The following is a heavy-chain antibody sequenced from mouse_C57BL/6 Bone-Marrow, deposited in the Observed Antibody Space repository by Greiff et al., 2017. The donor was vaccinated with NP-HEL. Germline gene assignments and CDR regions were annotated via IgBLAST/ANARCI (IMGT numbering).Heavy chain of an antibody. D-gene: IGHD1-1*01. J-gene: IGHJ3*01. CDR3: ARHFYYGSSSWCAY. V-gene: IGHV5-6*01. CDR1: GFTFSSYG. Sequence: EVQLVESGGDLVKPGGSLKLSCAASGFTFSSYGMSWVRQTPDKRLEWVATISSGGSYTYYPDSVKGRFTISRDNAKNTLYLQMSSRKSEDTAMYYCARHFYYGSSSWCAYWGQGTLVTVSA. CDR2: ISSGGSYT.